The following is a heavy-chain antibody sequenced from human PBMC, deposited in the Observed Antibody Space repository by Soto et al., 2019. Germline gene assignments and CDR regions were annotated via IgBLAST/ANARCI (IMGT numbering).Heavy chain of an antibody. CDR2: IIPIFGTA. CDR3: ARNDIVATARIYYYYGMDV. Sequence: EASVKVSCKASGGTFSSYAISWVRQAPGQGLEWMGGIIPIFGTANYAQKFQGRVTITADESTSTAYMELSSLRSEDTAVYYCARNDIVATARIYYYYGMDVWGQGTTVTVYS. J-gene: IGHJ6*02. V-gene: IGHV1-69*13. CDR1: GGTFSSYA. D-gene: IGHD5-12*01.